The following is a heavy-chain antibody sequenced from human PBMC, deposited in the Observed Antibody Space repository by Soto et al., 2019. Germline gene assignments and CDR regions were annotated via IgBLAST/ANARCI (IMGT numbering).Heavy chain of an antibody. D-gene: IGHD3-9*01. J-gene: IGHJ6*01. V-gene: IGHV1-69*01. CDR2: IIPIFGTA. CDR3: ARERYCDWLLPYTYMDV. Sequence: QVQLVQSGAEVKKPGSSVKVSCKASGGTFSSYAISWVRQAPGQGLVWMGGIIPIFGTANYAQKFQGRVTITAYESTSTAYMEMSSLRFEDTAVYYCARERYCDWLLPYTYMDVWGQGTTVTVSS. CDR1: GGTFSSYA.